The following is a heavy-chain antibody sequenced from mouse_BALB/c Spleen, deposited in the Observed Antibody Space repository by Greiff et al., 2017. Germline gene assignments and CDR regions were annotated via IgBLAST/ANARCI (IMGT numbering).Heavy chain of an antibody. Sequence: QVQLQQSGPGLVAPSQSLSITCTVSGFSLTSYGVHWVRQPPGKGLEWLGVIWAGGSTNYNSALMSRLSISKDNSKSQVFLKMNSLQTDDTAMYYCASLYYGSSYGWFAYWGQGTLVTVSA. D-gene: IGHD1-1*01. CDR1: GFSLTSYG. CDR3: ASLYYGSSYGWFAY. J-gene: IGHJ3*01. CDR2: IWAGGST. V-gene: IGHV2-9*02.